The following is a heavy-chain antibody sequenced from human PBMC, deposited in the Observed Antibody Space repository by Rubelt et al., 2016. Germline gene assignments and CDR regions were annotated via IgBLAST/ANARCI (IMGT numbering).Heavy chain of an antibody. J-gene: IGHJ4*02. D-gene: IGHD4-23*01. CDR3: ARDGPDYGGTHFDY. V-gene: IGHV3-48*02. CDR1: GFTFSSYS. Sequence: EVQLVESGGGLVQPGGSLRLSCAASGFTFSSYSMNWVRQAPGKGLEWVSYISGSSITIYYEDSVEGRFTNARDYAKNSLYLQINSRRDEDTAVYYCARDGPDYGGTHFDYWGQGTLVTVSS. CDR2: ISGSSITI.